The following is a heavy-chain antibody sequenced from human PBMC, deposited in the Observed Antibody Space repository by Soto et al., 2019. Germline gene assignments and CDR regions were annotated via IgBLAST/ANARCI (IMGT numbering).Heavy chain of an antibody. Sequence: GGSLRLSCAASGFTFSSYAMSWVRQAPGKGLEWVSAISGSGGSTYYADSVKGRFTISRDNSKNTLYLQMNSLRAEDTAVYYCAKDLFFGLVAALPGGGDYWGQGTLVTVSS. D-gene: IGHD6-25*01. CDR2: ISGSGGST. CDR3: AKDLFFGLVAALPGGGDY. J-gene: IGHJ4*02. CDR1: GFTFSSYA. V-gene: IGHV3-23*01.